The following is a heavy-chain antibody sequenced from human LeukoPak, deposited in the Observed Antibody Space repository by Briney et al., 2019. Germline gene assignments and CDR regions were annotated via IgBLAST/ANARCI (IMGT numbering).Heavy chain of an antibody. V-gene: IGHV1-3*01. CDR1: GYTFTSYA. D-gene: IGHD2-15*01. CDR2: INAGNGNT. CDR3: ARRPIVVVVAATYLDAFDI. Sequence: ASVKVSCKASGYTFTSYAMHWVRQAPGQRLEWMGWINAGNGNTKYSQKFQGRVTITRDTSASTAYMELSSLRSEDTAVYYCARRPIVVVVAATYLDAFDIWGQGTMVTVSS. J-gene: IGHJ3*02.